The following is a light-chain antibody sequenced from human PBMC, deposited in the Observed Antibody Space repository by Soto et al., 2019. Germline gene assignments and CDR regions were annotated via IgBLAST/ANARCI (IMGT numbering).Light chain of an antibody. J-gene: IGLJ2*01. CDR3: SSYATSSMV. CDR1: TSDVGGYNH. CDR2: DVN. V-gene: IGLV2-14*03. Sequence: QSALTQPASVSGSPGQSIAISCTGTTSDVGGYNHVSWYHQHPGKAPKLMIYDVNRRPSGVSDRFSGSKSGNTASLTITGLQAEDEADYYCSSYATSSMVFGGGTKLTVL.